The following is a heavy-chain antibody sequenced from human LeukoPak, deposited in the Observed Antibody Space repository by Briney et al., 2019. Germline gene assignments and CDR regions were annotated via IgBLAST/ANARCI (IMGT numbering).Heavy chain of an antibody. V-gene: IGHV1-69*06. J-gene: IGHJ6*03. CDR3: ATRRVSAGTQVSSDYYYIDV. D-gene: IGHD6-13*01. CDR2: IIPIFGTA. CDR1: GGACSSNA. Sequence: SVTLSCKASGGACSSNAISWVRQPPGPGHEWMGRIIPIFGTANYAQKFHGRVTTTAVKSTSTAYTELSSLRTEDTAVFYCATRRVSAGTQVSSDYYYIDVWGKGTTVTVSS.